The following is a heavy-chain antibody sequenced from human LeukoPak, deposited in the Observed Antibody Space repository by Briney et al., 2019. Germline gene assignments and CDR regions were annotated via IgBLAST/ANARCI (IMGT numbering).Heavy chain of an antibody. CDR3: TRNHYYDSSGGFDY. J-gene: IGHJ4*02. Sequence: ASVKVSCKASGYTFTSYGISWVRQAPGQGLEWMGWISAYNGNTNYAQKIQGRVTMTTDTSTSTDYMELRSLRSDDTAVYYCTRNHYYDSSGGFDYWGQGTLVTVSS. D-gene: IGHD3-22*01. CDR2: ISAYNGNT. V-gene: IGHV1-18*01. CDR1: GYTFTSYG.